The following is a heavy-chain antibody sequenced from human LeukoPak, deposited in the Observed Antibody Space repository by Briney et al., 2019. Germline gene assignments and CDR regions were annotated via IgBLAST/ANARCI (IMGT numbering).Heavy chain of an antibody. CDR2: FHPEDGET. D-gene: IGHD6-19*01. Sequence: ASVKVSCKVSGSMFTELSMHWVRQAPGKGLEWMGGFHPEDGETIYVQKFQGRVTMTEDSSTDTAYMELSSLRSEDTAVYYCAIVLAVGVVDWFDPWGQGTLVTVSS. CDR3: AIVLAVGVVDWFDP. V-gene: IGHV1-24*01. J-gene: IGHJ5*02. CDR1: GSMFTELS.